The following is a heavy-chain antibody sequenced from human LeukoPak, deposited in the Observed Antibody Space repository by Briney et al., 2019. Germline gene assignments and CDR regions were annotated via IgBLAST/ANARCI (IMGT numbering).Heavy chain of an antibody. D-gene: IGHD3-10*01. CDR1: GFTLSSYS. V-gene: IGHV3-21*01. CDR3: ARGRHGSGSFDAFHI. Sequence: GGSLRLSCAASGFTLSSYSMNWVRQAPGKGLEWVSSISTSSIYIYYTNSMKDRFTISRDNARNSLYLQLNSLRVEDTAIYYCARGRHGSGSFDAFHIWGQGTMVTVSS. J-gene: IGHJ3*02. CDR2: ISTSSIYI.